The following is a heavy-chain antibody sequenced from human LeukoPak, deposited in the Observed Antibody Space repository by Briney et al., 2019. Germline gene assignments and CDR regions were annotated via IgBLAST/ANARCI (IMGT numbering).Heavy chain of an antibody. Sequence: GGSVRLSCAASGFTFDDYAMHWVRQAPGKGLEWVSLISGDGGSTYYADSVKGRFTISRDNSKNSLYLQMNSLTTEDTALYYCAKGDGYNIGYWGQGTLVTVSS. CDR2: ISGDGGST. J-gene: IGHJ4*02. CDR3: AKGDGYNIGY. D-gene: IGHD5-24*01. V-gene: IGHV3-43*02. CDR1: GFTFDDYA.